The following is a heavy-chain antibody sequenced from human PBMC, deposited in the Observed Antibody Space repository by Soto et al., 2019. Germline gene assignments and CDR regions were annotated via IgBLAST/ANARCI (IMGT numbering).Heavy chain of an antibody. D-gene: IGHD3-22*01. Sequence: ESGGGLVQPGGSLRLSCAASGFTVSSNYMSWVRQAPGKGLEWVSVIYSGGSTYYADSVKGRFTISRDNSKNTLYLQMNSLRAEDTAVYYCARGSYYYDSSGYYYERGLDYWGQGTLVTVSS. CDR2: IYSGGST. V-gene: IGHV3-66*01. CDR1: GFTVSSNY. CDR3: ARGSYYYDSSGYYYERGLDY. J-gene: IGHJ4*02.